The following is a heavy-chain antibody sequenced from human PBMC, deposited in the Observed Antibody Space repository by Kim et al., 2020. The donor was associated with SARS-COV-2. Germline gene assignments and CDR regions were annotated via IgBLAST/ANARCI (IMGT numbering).Heavy chain of an antibody. CDR3: VRHSYSGIYSCFDP. J-gene: IGHJ5*02. D-gene: IGHD1-26*01. V-gene: IGHV4-4*07. Sequence: SETLSLTCTVSDGSISKFYWNWIRQPAGKGLEWIGRMYVSGNTNYNPSLKSRVTMSIDTSKNQFSLKLTSVTAADTAVYYCVRHSYSGIYSCFDPWGQGT. CDR1: DGSISKFY. CDR2: MYVSGNT.